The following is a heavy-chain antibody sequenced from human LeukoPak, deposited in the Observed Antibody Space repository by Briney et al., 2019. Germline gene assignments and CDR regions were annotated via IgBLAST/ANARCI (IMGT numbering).Heavy chain of an antibody. V-gene: IGHV4-39*07. CDR1: GGSISSSSYY. Sequence: PSETLSLTCTVSGGSISSSSYYWGWIRQPPGKGLEWIGSIYYSGSTYYNPSLKSRVTISVDTSKNQFSLKLSSVTAADTAVYYCARVGAAPPRPSYYMDVWGKGTTVTVSS. J-gene: IGHJ6*03. CDR3: ARVGAAPPRPSYYMDV. D-gene: IGHD3-3*01. CDR2: IYYSGST.